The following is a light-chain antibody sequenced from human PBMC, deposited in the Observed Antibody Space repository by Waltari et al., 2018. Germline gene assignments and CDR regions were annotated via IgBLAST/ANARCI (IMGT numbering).Light chain of an antibody. J-gene: IGLJ3*02. CDR2: DAN. V-gene: IGLV7-46*01. Sequence: QAVVTQEPSVTVSPGGTVTLTCGSSTGRFPSTHWPYWFQQKAGQAPRTLIYDANMKHSWTPARFSGSLLGGKAALTLSGALPEDEADYYCLLTYSGRRVFGGGTKVTVL. CDR3: LLTYSGRRV. CDR1: TGRFPSTHW.